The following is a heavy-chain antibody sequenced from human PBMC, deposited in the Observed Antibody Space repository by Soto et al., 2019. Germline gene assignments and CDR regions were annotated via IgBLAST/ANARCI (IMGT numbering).Heavy chain of an antibody. CDR3: ARDSPPAYSGSYYAAFDI. V-gene: IGHV3-21*01. CDR2: TSSSSSYI. Sequence: GGSLRLSCAASGFTFSSYSMNWVRQAPGKGLEWVSSTSSSSSYIYYADSVKGRFTISRDNAKNSLYLQMNSLRAEDTAVYYCARDSPPAYSGSYYAAFDIWGQGTMVTVSS. D-gene: IGHD1-26*01. J-gene: IGHJ3*02. CDR1: GFTFSSYS.